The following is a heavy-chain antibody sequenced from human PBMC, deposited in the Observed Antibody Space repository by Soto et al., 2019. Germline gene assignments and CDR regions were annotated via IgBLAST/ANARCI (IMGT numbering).Heavy chain of an antibody. J-gene: IGHJ4*02. CDR1: GFTFSSYA. Sequence: QVQLVESGGGVVQPGRSLRLSCAASGFTFSSYAMHWVRQAPGKGLEWVAVISYDGSNKYYADSVKGRFTISRDNSKNTLYLQMNSLRAEDTAVYYCARDRIRAAAGYFDYWSQVTLVTVSS. D-gene: IGHD6-13*01. CDR2: ISYDGSNK. V-gene: IGHV3-30-3*01. CDR3: ARDRIRAAAGYFDY.